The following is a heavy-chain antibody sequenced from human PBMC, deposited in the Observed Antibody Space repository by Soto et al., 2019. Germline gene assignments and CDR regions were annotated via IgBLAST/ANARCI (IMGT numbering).Heavy chain of an antibody. V-gene: IGHV4-34*01. D-gene: IGHD3-10*01. J-gene: IGHJ4*02. CDR2: INHSGST. Sequence: QVQLQQWGAGLLKPSEPLSLTCAVYGGSFRGYYWSWIRQPPGQGLEWIGEINHSGSTNYNPSLKSRVTISVDTSKNQFSLKLSSVTAADTAVYYCARTYYGSGRYCDYWGQGTLVTVSS. CDR1: GGSFRGYY. CDR3: ARTYYGSGRYCDY.